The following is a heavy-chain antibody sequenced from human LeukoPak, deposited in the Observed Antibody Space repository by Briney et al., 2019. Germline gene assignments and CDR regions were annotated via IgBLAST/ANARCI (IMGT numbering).Heavy chain of an antibody. CDR1: GGSISSGGYS. D-gene: IGHD3-10*01. CDR2: IYYSGST. CDR3: ARGIAYGSGSLGDKNWFDP. V-gene: IGHV4-30-4*07. J-gene: IGHJ5*02. Sequence: PSETLSLTCAVSGGSISSGGYSWSWIRQPPGKGLEWIGYIYYSGSTYYNPSLKSRVTISVDTSKNQFSLKLSSVTAADTAVYYCARGIAYGSGSLGDKNWFDPWGQGTLVTVSS.